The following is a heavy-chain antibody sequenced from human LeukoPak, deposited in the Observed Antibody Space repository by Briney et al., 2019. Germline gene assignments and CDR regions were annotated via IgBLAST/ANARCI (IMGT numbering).Heavy chain of an antibody. CDR3: AKEWGVDYGLRY. Sequence: AGGSLRLSCVASGFTVSSTYMSWVRQAPGKGLEWVSVIYGGGSTYYADSVKGRFTISRDNSKNTLYLQMNSLRADDTAVYYCAKEWGVDYGLRYWGQGTLVTVSS. D-gene: IGHD4-17*01. V-gene: IGHV3-53*01. J-gene: IGHJ4*02. CDR1: GFTVSSTY. CDR2: IYGGGST.